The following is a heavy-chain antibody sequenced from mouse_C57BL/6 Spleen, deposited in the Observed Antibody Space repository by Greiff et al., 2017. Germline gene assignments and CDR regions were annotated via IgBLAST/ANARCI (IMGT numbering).Heavy chain of an antibody. Sequence: QVQLQQSGAELVRPGTSVKVSCKASGYAFTNYLIEWVKQRPGQGLEWIGVINPGSGGTNYNEKFKGKATLTADKSSSTAYMQLSSLTSEDSAVYFGARSSLYAMDYWGQGTSVTVSS. CDR1: GYAFTNYL. J-gene: IGHJ4*01. V-gene: IGHV1-54*01. CDR3: ARSSLYAMDY. CDR2: INPGSGGT.